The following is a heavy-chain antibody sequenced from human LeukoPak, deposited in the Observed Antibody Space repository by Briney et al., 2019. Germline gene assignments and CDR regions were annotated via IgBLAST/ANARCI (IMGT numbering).Heavy chain of an antibody. J-gene: IGHJ4*02. D-gene: IGHD6-19*01. CDR2: IKEDGSEK. CDR3: ASGYYSGWYIPYY. Sequence: PGGSLRLSCAASGFTFSTSWMIWVRQAPGKGLEWVASIKEDGSEKYYVDSVKGQFTISRDNAKNSLYLQMNSLRAEDTAVYYCASGYYSGWYIPYYWGQGTLVTVSS. CDR1: GFTFSTSW. V-gene: IGHV3-7*01.